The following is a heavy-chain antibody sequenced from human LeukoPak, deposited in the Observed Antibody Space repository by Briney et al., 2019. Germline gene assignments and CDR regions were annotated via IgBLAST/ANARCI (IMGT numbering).Heavy chain of an antibody. J-gene: IGHJ6*03. CDR1: GGSISSYY. CDR3: ARGPLCSSTSCYYMDV. V-gene: IGHV4-59*01. CDR2: IYYSGST. D-gene: IGHD2-2*01. Sequence: SETLSLTCTVSGGSISSYYWSWIRQPPGKGLEWIGYIYYSGSTNYNPSLKSRVTISVDTSKNQFSLKLSSVTAADTAVYYCARGPLCSSTSCYYMDVWGKGTTVTVSS.